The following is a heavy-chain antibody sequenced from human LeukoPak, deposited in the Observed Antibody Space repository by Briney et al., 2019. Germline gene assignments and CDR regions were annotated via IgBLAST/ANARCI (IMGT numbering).Heavy chain of an antibody. V-gene: IGHV3-23*01. J-gene: IGHJ4*02. CDR2: ISGSGGST. D-gene: IGHD3-10*01. CDR1: GFTFSSYA. Sequence: GGSLRLSCAASGFTFSSYAMSWVRQAPGKGLEWVSAISGSGGSTYYADSVKGRFTISRDNSKNTLYLRMNSLRAEDTAVYYCSRGKVVSHYGSDYWGQGTLVTVSS. CDR3: SRGKVVSHYGSDY.